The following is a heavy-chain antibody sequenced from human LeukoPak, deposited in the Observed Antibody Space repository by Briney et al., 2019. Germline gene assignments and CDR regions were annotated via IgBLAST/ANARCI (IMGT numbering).Heavy chain of an antibody. D-gene: IGHD4-23*01. CDR3: AKDPSDYGGTPARYFDL. CDR2: ISSSGSTI. V-gene: IGHV3-11*04. CDR1: GFTFSDYY. Sequence: GRSLRLSCAASGFTFSDYYMSWIRQAPGKGLEWVSYISSSGSTIYYADSVKGRFTISRDNAKNSLYLQMNSLRAEDTAVYYCAKDPSDYGGTPARYFDLWGRGTLVTVSS. J-gene: IGHJ2*01.